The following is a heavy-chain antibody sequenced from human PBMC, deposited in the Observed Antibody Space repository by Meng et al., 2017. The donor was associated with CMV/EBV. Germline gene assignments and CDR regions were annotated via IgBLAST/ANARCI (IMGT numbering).Heavy chain of an antibody. D-gene: IGHD6-19*01. J-gene: IGHJ4*02. CDR1: GFTFDDYT. Sequence: EVQLVESGGGLVQPGWSLRLPCAASGFTFDDYTMHWVRQAPGKGLEWVSLISWDGGSTYYADSVKGRFTISRDNSKNSLYLQMNSLRTEDTALYYCAKASSGWFDYWGQGTLVTVSS. CDR3: AKASSGWFDY. CDR2: ISWDGGST. V-gene: IGHV3-43*01.